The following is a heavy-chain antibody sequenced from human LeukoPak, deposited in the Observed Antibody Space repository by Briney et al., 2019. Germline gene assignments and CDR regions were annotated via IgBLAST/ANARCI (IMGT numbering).Heavy chain of an antibody. CDR2: IWNDGSKK. J-gene: IGHJ3*02. CDR1: GFSFSNYG. V-gene: IGHV3-33*01. CDR3: AREGSSTIDFCSGTHSGGAFDI. D-gene: IGHD3-10*02. Sequence: PGGSLRLSCAASGFSFSNYGIHCVRQAPGKGLEWVAIIWNDGSKKYYGDSVKGRFTISRDNSKNTAYLQMNSLRGEDTALYYCAREGSSTIDFCSGTHSGGAFDIRGQGTVVTGSS.